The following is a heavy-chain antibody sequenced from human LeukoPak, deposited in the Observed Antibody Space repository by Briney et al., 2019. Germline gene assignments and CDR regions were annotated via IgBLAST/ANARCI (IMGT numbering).Heavy chain of an antibody. CDR2: INSDGSST. CDR1: GFTFSSYW. CDR3: ARDLGRGSYSLYYFDY. V-gene: IGHV3-74*01. Sequence: GGSLRLSCAASGFTFSSYWMHWVRQAPGKGLVWVSHINSDGSSTSYADSVKGRFTISRDNAKNTLYLQMNSLGAEDTAVYYCARDLGRGSYSLYYFDYWGQGTLVTVSS. D-gene: IGHD3-16*01. J-gene: IGHJ4*02.